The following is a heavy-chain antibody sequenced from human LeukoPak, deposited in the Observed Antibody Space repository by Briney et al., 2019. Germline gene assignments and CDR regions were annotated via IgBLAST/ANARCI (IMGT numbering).Heavy chain of an antibody. CDR3: ARTYQLLFGWFDP. D-gene: IGHD2-2*01. V-gene: IGHV1-46*01. J-gene: IGHJ5*02. CDR2: INPSGGST. CDR1: GYTFTSYY. Sequence: ASVKVSCKASGYTFTSYYMHWVRQAPGQGLEWMGIINPSGGSTSYAQKFQGRVTMTRDMSTSTVYMELSSLRSEDTAVYYCARTYQLLFGWFDPWGQGTLVTVSS.